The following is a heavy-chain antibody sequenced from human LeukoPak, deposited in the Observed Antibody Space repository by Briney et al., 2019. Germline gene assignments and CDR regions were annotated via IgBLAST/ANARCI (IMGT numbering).Heavy chain of an antibody. Sequence: GGSLRLSCAASGFTFSDYYRSWIRQAPGKGLEWVSYISSSGSTIYYADSVKGRFTISRDNAKNSLYLQMNSLRAEDTAVYYCARDHYDFWSGYLSVGNWFDPWGQGTLVTVSS. J-gene: IGHJ5*02. CDR1: GFTFSDYY. CDR3: ARDHYDFWSGYLSVGNWFDP. V-gene: IGHV3-11*04. D-gene: IGHD3-3*01. CDR2: ISSSGSTI.